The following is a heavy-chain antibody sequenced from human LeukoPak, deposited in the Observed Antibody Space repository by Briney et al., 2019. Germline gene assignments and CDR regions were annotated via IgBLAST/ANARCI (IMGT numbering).Heavy chain of an antibody. V-gene: IGHV3-23*01. CDR3: ARGRGSYDAFDI. Sequence: GGSLRLSCAASGFTFSNYAMSWVRQAPGKGLEWVSGISAGGGSTYYADSVKGRFTISRDNSKNTPYLQMNSLRAEDTAVYYCARGRGSYDAFDIWGQGTMVTVSS. CDR1: GFTFSNYA. J-gene: IGHJ3*02. CDR2: ISAGGGST. D-gene: IGHD1-26*01.